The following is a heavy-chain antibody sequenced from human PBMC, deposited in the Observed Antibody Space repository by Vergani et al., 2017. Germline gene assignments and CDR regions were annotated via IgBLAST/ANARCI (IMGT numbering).Heavy chain of an antibody. Sequence: QVKLQESGPGLLKPSQTLSLTCTVSGDSIRSGSHYWSWIRQPAGKGPEWIGHIHTGGSTDLNPSFKSRVSISVDTSKSQFSLKLNSVTVADTAVYYCARSRPYCTSGSCPAIWGQGTLVTVSS. V-gene: IGHV4-61*02. D-gene: IGHD2-15*01. J-gene: IGHJ4*02. CDR1: GDSIRSGSHY. CDR2: IHTGGST. CDR3: ARSRPYCTSGSCPAI.